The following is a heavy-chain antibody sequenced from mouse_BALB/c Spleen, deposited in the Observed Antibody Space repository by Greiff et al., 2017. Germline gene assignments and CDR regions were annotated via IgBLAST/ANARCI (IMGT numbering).Heavy chain of an antibody. Sequence: VQLKESGAELVKPGASVKLSCTASGFNIKDTYMHWVKQRPEQGLEWIGRIDPANGNTKYDPKFQGKATITADTSSNTAYLQLSSLTSEDTAVYYCARVRGYDVDYWGQGTSVTVSS. CDR2: IDPANGNT. J-gene: IGHJ4*01. CDR1: GFNIKDTY. V-gene: IGHV14-3*02. D-gene: IGHD2-2*01. CDR3: ARVRGYDVDY.